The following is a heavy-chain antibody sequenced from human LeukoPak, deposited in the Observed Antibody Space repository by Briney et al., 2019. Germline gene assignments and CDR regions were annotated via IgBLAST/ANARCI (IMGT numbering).Heavy chain of an antibody. D-gene: IGHD2-15*01. J-gene: IGHJ4*02. CDR3: ASRRRYCSGGSCYRGVITTSSARTGFDY. Sequence: PSETLSLTCAVYGGSFSGYYWSWIRQPPGKGLEWIGEINHSGSTNYNPSLKSRVTISVDTSKNQFSLKLSSVTAADTAVYYCASRRRYCSGGSCYRGVITTSSARTGFDYWGQGTLVTVSS. CDR1: GGSFSGYY. V-gene: IGHV4-34*01. CDR2: INHSGST.